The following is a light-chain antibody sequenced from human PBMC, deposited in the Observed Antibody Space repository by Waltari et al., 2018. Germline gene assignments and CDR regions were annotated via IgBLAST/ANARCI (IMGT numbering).Light chain of an antibody. CDR3: QQYNTWPLT. V-gene: IGKV3-15*01. Sequence: ETLMTQSPATLSVSPGARVTLSCSASQSVTSDLAWYQQKPGQAPRLLIHGASARATGIAARFSGSGSGTEFTLTVASMQSEDLAIYYCQQYNTWPLTFGGGTKVEI. CDR1: QSVTSD. J-gene: IGKJ4*01. CDR2: GAS.